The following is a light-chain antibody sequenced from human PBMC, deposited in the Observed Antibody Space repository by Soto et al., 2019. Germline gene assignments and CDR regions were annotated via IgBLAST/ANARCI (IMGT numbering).Light chain of an antibody. V-gene: IGKV1-5*03. CDR2: EAS. J-gene: IGKJ2*01. CDR3: QQYNSYTCT. CDR1: QSISNG. Sequence: DIPMTQSPSTLSASVGDRVTITCRASQSISNGLAWYQQKPGQAPNLLIYEASTLESGVPSRFSGSGSGTEFTLTISSLQPDEVATYYCQQYNSYTCTFGQGTKLAIK.